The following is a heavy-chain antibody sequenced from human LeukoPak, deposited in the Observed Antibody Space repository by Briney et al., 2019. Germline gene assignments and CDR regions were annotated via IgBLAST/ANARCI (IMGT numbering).Heavy chain of an antibody. J-gene: IGHJ4*02. D-gene: IGHD1-26*01. CDR3: ARMYSGTYSHFDY. Sequence: PSETLSLTCAVYGGSFSGYYWSWIRQPPGKGLEWIGEINHSGSTNYNPSLKSRVTISVDTSKNQFSLKLSSVTAADTAVYYCARMYSGTYSHFDYWGQGTLVTVSS. CDR1: GGSFSGYY. CDR2: INHSGST. V-gene: IGHV4-34*01.